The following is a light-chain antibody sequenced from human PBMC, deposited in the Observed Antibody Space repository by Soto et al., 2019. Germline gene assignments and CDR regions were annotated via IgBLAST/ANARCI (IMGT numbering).Light chain of an antibody. CDR3: QQFNGGSPLT. Sequence: DIQMPQSPSTLSASVRDRVTITCRASQSISSCLAWCQQKPGKAPKVLIYKTASLESGVPSRFSGSGSGTEFSITVVSLQPDDLVTYYCQQFNGGSPLTFGQRTKIEI. J-gene: IGKJ1*01. V-gene: IGKV1-5*03. CDR1: QSISSC. CDR2: KTA.